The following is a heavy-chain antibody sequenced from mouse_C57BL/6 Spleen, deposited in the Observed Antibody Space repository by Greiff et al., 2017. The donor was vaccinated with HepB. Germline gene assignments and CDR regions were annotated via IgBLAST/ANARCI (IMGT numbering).Heavy chain of an antibody. V-gene: IGHV1-69*01. Sequence: QVQLQQPGAELVMPGASVKLSCKASGYTFTSYWMHWVEQRPGQGLEWIGEIDPSDSYTNYNQKFKGKSTLTVDKSSSTAYMQLSSLTSEDSAVYYCARDGYYVRFAYWGQGTLVTVSA. CDR1: GYTFTSYW. J-gene: IGHJ3*01. D-gene: IGHD2-3*01. CDR3: ARDGYYVRFAY. CDR2: IDPSDSYT.